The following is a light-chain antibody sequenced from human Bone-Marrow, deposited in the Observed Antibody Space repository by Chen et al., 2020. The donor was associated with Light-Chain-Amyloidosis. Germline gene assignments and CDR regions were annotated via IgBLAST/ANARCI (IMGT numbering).Light chain of an antibody. Sequence: SYVLTQPSSVSVAPGQTATIACGGNNIGSTSVHWYQQTPGQAPLLVVYDESDRPSGIPERLSGSNSGNTATLTISRVEAGDEADYYCQVWDRSSDRPVFGGGTKLPVL. CDR2: DES. CDR3: QVWDRSSDRPV. CDR1: NIGSTS. V-gene: IGLV3-21*02. J-gene: IGLJ3*02.